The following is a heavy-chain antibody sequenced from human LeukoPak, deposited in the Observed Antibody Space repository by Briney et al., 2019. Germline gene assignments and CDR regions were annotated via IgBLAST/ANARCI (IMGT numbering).Heavy chain of an antibody. CDR2: IYYSGST. CDR1: GGSISSSNYY. J-gene: IGHJ5*02. D-gene: IGHD6-19*01. Sequence: SETLSLTCTVSGGSISSSNYYWGWIRQPPGKGLEWIGSIYYSGSTYYDPSLKSRVTISVDTSKNQFSLKLSSVTAADTAVYYCARDRASSGWGALSWFDPWGQGTLVTVSS. CDR3: ARDRASSGWGALSWFDP. V-gene: IGHV4-39*07.